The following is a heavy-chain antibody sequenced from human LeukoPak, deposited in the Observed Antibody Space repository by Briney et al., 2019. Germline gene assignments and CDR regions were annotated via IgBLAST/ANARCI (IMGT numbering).Heavy chain of an antibody. CDR2: IRYDGSNK. CDR3: AKAAVAGGGGEDY. V-gene: IGHV3-30*02. CDR1: GFTFSSYG. D-gene: IGHD6-19*01. J-gene: IGHJ4*02. Sequence: GGPLRLSCAASGFTFSSYGMHWVRQAPGKGLEWVAFIRYDGSNKYYADSVKGRFTISRDNSKNTLYLQMNSLRAEDTAVYYCAKAAVAGGGGEDYWGQGTLVTVSS.